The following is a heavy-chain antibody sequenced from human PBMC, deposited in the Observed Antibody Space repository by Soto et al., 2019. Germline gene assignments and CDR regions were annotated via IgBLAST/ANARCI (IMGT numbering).Heavy chain of an antibody. CDR3: ARSLSVDTAMVYGY. V-gene: IGHV4-31*03. J-gene: IGHJ4*02. CDR2: IYYSGST. Sequence: QVQLQESGPGLVKPSQTLSLTCTVSGGSISSGGYYWSWIRQHPGKGLEWIGYIYYSGSTYYNPSLKSRVTISVDTSKNQFSLKRSSVTAADTAVYYCARSLSVDTAMVYGYWGQGTLVTVSS. CDR1: GGSISSGGYY. D-gene: IGHD5-18*01.